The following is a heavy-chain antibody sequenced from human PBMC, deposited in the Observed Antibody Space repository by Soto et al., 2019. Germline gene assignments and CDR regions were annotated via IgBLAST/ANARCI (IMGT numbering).Heavy chain of an antibody. Sequence: GASVKVCCKAAGYIFTNYGMNWVRQAPGKGREGMGWISAYDGNTNYAVKLQGRGTMTTDTSTSTGYMELRSLISDDTAVYYCAREGVRDTAMVRTATYYYYGMDVWGQGTPVTVSS. CDR1: GYIFTNYG. V-gene: IGHV1-18*01. CDR2: ISAYDGNT. CDR3: AREGVRDTAMVRTATYYYYGMDV. J-gene: IGHJ6*02. D-gene: IGHD5-18*01.